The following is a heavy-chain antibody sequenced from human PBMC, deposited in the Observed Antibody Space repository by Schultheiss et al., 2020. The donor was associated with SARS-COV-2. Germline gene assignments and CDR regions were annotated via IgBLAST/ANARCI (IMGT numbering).Heavy chain of an antibody. J-gene: IGHJ5*02. CDR2: IYYSGST. CDR3: ARALGLQSSSSDWFDH. D-gene: IGHD6-6*01. CDR1: GGSVSSGSYY. V-gene: IGHV4-61*01. Sequence: ETLSLTCTVSGGSVSSGSYYWSWIRQPPGKGLEWIGYIYYSGSTNYNPSLKSRVTISVDKSKNQFSLKLSSVTAADTAVYYCARALGLQSSSSDWFDHWGQGTLVTVSS.